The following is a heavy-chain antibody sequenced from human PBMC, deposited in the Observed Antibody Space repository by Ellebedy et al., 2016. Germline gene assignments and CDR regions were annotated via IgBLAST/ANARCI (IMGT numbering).Heavy chain of an antibody. D-gene: IGHD4-17*01. V-gene: IGHV3-48*04. Sequence: GESLKISCAASGFTFSSYSMNWVRQAPGKGLEWVSYISSSSSTIYYADSVKGRFTISRDNAKNSLYLQMNSLRAEDTAVYYCARDPDPRQDYGDYLFDYWGQGTLVTVSS. CDR1: GFTFSSYS. CDR3: ARDPDPRQDYGDYLFDY. J-gene: IGHJ4*02. CDR2: ISSSSSTI.